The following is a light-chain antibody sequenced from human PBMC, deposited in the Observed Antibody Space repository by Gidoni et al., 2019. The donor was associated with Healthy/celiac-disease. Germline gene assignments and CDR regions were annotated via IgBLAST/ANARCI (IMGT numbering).Light chain of an antibody. CDR2: AAS. CDR1: QGISSY. Sequence: MTPSKSTGSASTGDRVTITCRASQGISSYLAWYQQKPGKAPKLLIYAASTLQSGVPSRFSGSGSGTDFTLTISCLQSEDFATYYCQQYYSYPFTFGPGTKVDIK. CDR3: QQYYSYPFT. V-gene: IGKV1-8*01. J-gene: IGKJ3*01.